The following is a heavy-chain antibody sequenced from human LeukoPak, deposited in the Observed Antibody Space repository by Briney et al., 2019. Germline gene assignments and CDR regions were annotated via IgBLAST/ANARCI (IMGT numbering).Heavy chain of an antibody. D-gene: IGHD6-13*01. Sequence: GGSLRLSCAASGFTFSSYAMSWVRQAPGKGLEWVSAISGSGGSTYYADSVKGRFTISRDNSKNTLYLQMNSLRAGDTAVYYCAKDHGIAAAGTPGDFDYWGQGTLVTVSS. CDR3: AKDHGIAAAGTPGDFDY. V-gene: IGHV3-23*01. CDR1: GFTFSSYA. CDR2: ISGSGGST. J-gene: IGHJ4*02.